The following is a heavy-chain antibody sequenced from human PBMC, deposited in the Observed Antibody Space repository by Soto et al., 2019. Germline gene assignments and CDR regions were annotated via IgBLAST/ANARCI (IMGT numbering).Heavy chain of an antibody. Sequence: PSETLSLTCTVSGGSISSYYWSWIRQPPGKGLEWIGYIYYSGSTTYNPALKSRITLSVDTSKNQFSLKLSSVTAADTAVYYCARRYGGAVDYWGQGTLVTVSS. J-gene: IGHJ4*02. CDR3: ARRYGGAVDY. D-gene: IGHD3-10*01. CDR2: IYYSGST. CDR1: GGSISSYY. V-gene: IGHV4-59*08.